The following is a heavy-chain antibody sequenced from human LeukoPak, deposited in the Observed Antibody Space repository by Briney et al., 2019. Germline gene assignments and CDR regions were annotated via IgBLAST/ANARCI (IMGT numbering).Heavy chain of an antibody. CDR3: ARGGYSGYDPFDY. Sequence: ASVTVSCTASGYTFTGYYMHWVRQAPGQGLEWMGWINPNSGGTNYAQKFQGWVTMTRDTSISTAYMELSRLRSDDTAVYYCARGGYSGYDPFDYWGQGTLVTVSS. D-gene: IGHD5-12*01. J-gene: IGHJ4*02. CDR1: GYTFTGYY. V-gene: IGHV1-2*04. CDR2: INPNSGGT.